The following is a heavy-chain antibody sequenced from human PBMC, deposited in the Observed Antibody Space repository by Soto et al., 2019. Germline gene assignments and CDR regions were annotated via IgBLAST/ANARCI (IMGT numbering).Heavy chain of an antibody. CDR1: GGCMSSSGYS. V-gene: IGHV4-30-2*01. D-gene: IGHD2-2*01. Sequence: LSVASAVPGGCMSSSGYSWSWIRQPPGKGLEWIGYIYHSGSTYYNPSLKSRVTISVDRSKNQFPLKLSSVTAADTAVYYCARVVSAPWHTHNWFDPWGQGNLVTV. CDR2: IYHSGST. J-gene: IGHJ5*02. CDR3: ARVVSAPWHTHNWFDP.